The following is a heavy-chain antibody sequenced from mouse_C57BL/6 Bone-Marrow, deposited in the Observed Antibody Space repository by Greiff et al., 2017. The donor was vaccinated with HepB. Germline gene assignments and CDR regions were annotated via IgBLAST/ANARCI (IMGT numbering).Heavy chain of an antibody. CDR2: IWRGGST. V-gene: IGHV2-5*01. Sequence: QVQLKESGPGLVQPSQSLSITCTVSGFSLTSYGVHWVRQSPGKGLEWLGVIWRGGSTDYNAAFMSRLSITKDNSKSQVFFKMNSLQADDTAIYYCAKTLYYYGSRPSMDYWGQGTSVTVSS. D-gene: IGHD1-1*01. J-gene: IGHJ4*01. CDR1: GFSLTSYG. CDR3: AKTLYYYGSRPSMDY.